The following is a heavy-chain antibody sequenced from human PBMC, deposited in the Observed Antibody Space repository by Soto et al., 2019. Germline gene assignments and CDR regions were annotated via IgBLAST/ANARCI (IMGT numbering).Heavy chain of an antibody. CDR2: IYPSDSRT. CDR3: ARRDGSGWSSFDS. J-gene: IGHJ4*02. V-gene: IGHV5-51*01. Sequence: GESLKISCESSGYTFANYWIGWVRQVPGKGLEWVAIIYPSDSRTIYSPSFQGQVTISADKSISTAYLQWSSLKASDTAMYYCARRDGSGWSSFDSWGQGTLVTVSS. CDR1: GYTFANYW. D-gene: IGHD3-22*01.